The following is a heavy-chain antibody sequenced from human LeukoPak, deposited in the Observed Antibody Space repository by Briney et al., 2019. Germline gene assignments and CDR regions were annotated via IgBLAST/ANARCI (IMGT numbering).Heavy chain of an antibody. CDR2: INSDGSST. CDR1: GFTVSSNS. V-gene: IGHV3-74*01. D-gene: IGHD3-16*01. Sequence: PGGSLRLSCTVSGFTVSSNSMSWVRQAPGKGLVWVSRINSDGSSTSYADSVKGRFTISRDNAKNTPYLQMNSLRAEDTAVYYCARLAGGGVDAFDIWGQGTMVTVSS. CDR3: ARLAGGGVDAFDI. J-gene: IGHJ3*02.